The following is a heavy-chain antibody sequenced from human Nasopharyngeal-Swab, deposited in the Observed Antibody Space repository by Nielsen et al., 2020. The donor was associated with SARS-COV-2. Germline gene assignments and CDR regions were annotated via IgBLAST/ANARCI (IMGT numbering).Heavy chain of an antibody. V-gene: IGHV3-23*01. Sequence: GGSLRLSCAASGFTFSTYAMYWVRQPPAKGLECVSIISGSGGSTYYADSVKGRFTISRDNSKNTLYLQMNSLRAEDTAVYYCAKRDDYYESSGLGDWGQGTLVTVSS. CDR2: ISGSGGST. CDR3: AKRDDYYESSGLGD. J-gene: IGHJ4*02. CDR1: GFTFSTYA. D-gene: IGHD3-22*01.